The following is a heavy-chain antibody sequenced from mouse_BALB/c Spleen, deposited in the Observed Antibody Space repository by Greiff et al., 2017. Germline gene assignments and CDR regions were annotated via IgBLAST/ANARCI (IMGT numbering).Heavy chain of an antibody. CDR3: ARRYGNYEAY. Sequence: DVQLQESGPGLVKPSQSLSLTCSVTGYSITSGYYWNWIRQFPGNKLEWMGYISYDGSNNYNPSLKNRISITRDTSKNQFFLKLNSVTTEDTATYYCARRYGNYEAYWGQGTLVTVSA. D-gene: IGHD2-1*01. V-gene: IGHV3-6*02. CDR1: GYSITSGYY. J-gene: IGHJ3*01. CDR2: ISYDGSN.